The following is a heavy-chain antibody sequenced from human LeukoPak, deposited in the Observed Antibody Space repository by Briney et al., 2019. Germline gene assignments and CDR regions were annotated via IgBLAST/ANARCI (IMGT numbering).Heavy chain of an antibody. CDR3: AKDLASRGYSYGFDY. V-gene: IGHV3-30*18. CDR2: ISYDGSNK. D-gene: IGHD5-18*01. Sequence: GGSLRLSCAASGFTFSSYGMHWVRQAPGKGLEWVAVISYDGSNKYHADSVKGRFTISRDNSKNTLYLQMNSLRAEDTAVYYCAKDLASRGYSYGFDYWGQGTLVTVSS. J-gene: IGHJ4*02. CDR1: GFTFSSYG.